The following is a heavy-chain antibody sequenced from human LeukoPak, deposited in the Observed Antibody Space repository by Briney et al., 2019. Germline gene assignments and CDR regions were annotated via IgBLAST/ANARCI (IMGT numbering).Heavy chain of an antibody. CDR2: TSYDGSNK. Sequence: GGSLRLSCAASGFTFSSYAMHWVRQAPGKGLEWVAVTSYDGSNKYYADSVKGRFTISRDNSKNTLYLQMNSLRAEDTAVYYCAREESGAFFFDYWGQGTLVTVSS. D-gene: IGHD4-17*01. J-gene: IGHJ4*02. CDR3: AREESGAFFFDY. CDR1: GFTFSSYA. V-gene: IGHV3-30-3*01.